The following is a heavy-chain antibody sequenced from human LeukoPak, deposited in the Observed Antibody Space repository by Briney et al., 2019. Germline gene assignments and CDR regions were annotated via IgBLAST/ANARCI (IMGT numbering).Heavy chain of an antibody. Sequence: KPSETLSLTCTVSGGSISSSTFYWGWIRQPPGKGLEWIGSLYYSGSTYYNPSLKSRVTISVDTSKDQFSLKLSSVTAADTAVYYCARTEESGYSYGYFGYYYYMDVWGKGTTVTVSS. V-gene: IGHV4-39*07. CDR3: ARTEESGYSYGYFGYYYYMDV. J-gene: IGHJ6*03. CDR2: LYYSGST. CDR1: GGSISSSTFY. D-gene: IGHD5-18*01.